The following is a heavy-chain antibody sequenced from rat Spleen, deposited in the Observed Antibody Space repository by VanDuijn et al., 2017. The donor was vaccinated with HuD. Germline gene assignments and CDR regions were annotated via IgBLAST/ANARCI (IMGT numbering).Heavy chain of an antibody. CDR3: ATYYGYGDY. CDR2: ISPSGGST. CDR1: GFTFSNYG. J-gene: IGHJ2*01. Sequence: EVQLVESGGGLVQPGRSLKLSCAASGFTFSNYGMHWIRQAPTKGLEWVASISPSGGSTYYRDSAKGRFTISRENAKSTLYLQMDSLRSEETATYYCATYYGYGDYWGQGVMVTVSS. D-gene: IGHD1-7*01. V-gene: IGHV5-19*01.